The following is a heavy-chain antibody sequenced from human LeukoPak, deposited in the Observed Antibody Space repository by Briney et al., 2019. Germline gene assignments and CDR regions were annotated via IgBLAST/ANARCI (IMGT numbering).Heavy chain of an antibody. CDR2: FYHRGST. J-gene: IGHJ5*02. V-gene: IGHV4-30-2*01. CDR3: ARAAEIYSNHNWFDP. CDR1: GGSINSGGYY. D-gene: IGHD5-12*01. Sequence: PSQTLSLTCTVSGGSINSGGYYWSWIRQPPGKGLEWIGYFYHRGSTYYNPSLKSRVTISVDRSKNQISLKLNSVTAADTAVYYCARAAEIYSNHNWFDPWGQGALVTVSS.